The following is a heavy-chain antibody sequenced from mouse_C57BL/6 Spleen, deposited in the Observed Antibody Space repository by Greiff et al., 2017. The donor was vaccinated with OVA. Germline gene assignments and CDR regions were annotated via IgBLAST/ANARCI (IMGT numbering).Heavy chain of an antibody. J-gene: IGHJ4*01. CDR3: ARSTMGYAMDY. D-gene: IGHD2-3*01. CDR1: GYTFNSYW. Sequence: VPVKQSGAELAKPGAPVKLSCKASGYTFNSYWMHWVKQRPGQGLEWIGYINPSSGYTKYNQKFKDKATLTADKSSSTAYMQLSSLTYEDSAVYYCARSTMGYAMDYWGQGTSVTVSS. CDR2: INPSSGYT. V-gene: IGHV1-7*01.